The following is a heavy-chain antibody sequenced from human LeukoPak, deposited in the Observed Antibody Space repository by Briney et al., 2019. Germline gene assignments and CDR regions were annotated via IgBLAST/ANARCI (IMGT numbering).Heavy chain of an antibody. V-gene: IGHV1-18*01. Sequence: ASVKVSCKASGYTFTSYGISWVRQAPGQGLEWMGWISAYNGNTNYAQKLQGRVTMTRNTSISTAYMELSSLRSEDTAVYYCARPKRITIFGVVKNHRYNWFDPWGQGTLVTVSS. J-gene: IGHJ5*02. CDR2: ISAYNGNT. CDR1: GYTFTSYG. D-gene: IGHD3-3*01. CDR3: ARPKRITIFGVVKNHRYNWFDP.